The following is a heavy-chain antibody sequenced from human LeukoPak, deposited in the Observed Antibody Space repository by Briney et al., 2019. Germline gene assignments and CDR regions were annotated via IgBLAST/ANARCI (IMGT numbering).Heavy chain of an antibody. CDR2: ISYDGSNK. V-gene: IGHV3-30*18. Sequence: GGSLRLSCAASGFTFSSYGMHWVRRAPGKGLEWVAVISYDGSNKYYADSVKGRFTISRDNSKNTLYLQVNSLRAEDTAVYYCAKGVPNYDFWSGYRPSDYFDYWGQGTLVTVSS. D-gene: IGHD3-3*01. CDR1: GFTFSSYG. J-gene: IGHJ4*02. CDR3: AKGVPNYDFWSGYRPSDYFDY.